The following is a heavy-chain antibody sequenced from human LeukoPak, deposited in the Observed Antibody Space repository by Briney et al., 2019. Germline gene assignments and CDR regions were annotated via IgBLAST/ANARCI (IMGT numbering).Heavy chain of an antibody. CDR2: IWPGDSDT. J-gene: IGHJ4*02. CDR3: ARRAAGEWLFLDY. V-gene: IGHV5-51*01. CDR1: GYTFTNHW. Sequence: GDSLKISCKGSGYTFTNHWIAWVRPVPGKGLQWIGLIWPGDSDTRYSPSCEGQVTISADKSTNTAYLQWSSLKDSDTGMYYGARRAAGEWLFLDYWGQGTLVTVSS. D-gene: IGHD3-10*01.